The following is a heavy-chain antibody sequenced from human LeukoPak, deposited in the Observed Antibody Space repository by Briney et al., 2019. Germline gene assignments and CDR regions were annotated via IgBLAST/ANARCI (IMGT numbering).Heavy chain of an antibody. CDR2: ISSSSSYI. D-gene: IGHD5-24*01. J-gene: IGHJ4*02. Sequence: GGSLRLSCAASGVTFSSYSMNCVRQAPGKGLEWVSSISSSSSYIYYADSVKGRFAISRDNAKHSLYLQMNSLRAEDTAVYYCARGPTTRRYGYNFEYWGQASMVSVSS. CDR1: GVTFSSYS. V-gene: IGHV3-21*01. CDR3: ARGPTTRRYGYNFEY.